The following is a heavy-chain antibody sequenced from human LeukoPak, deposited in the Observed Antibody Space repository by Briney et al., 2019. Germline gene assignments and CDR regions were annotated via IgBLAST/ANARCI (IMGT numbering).Heavy chain of an antibody. D-gene: IGHD3/OR15-3a*01. Sequence: KPSETLSLTCSVSGYSISSAYYWGWIRQPPGKGLEWIGTMYHSGSTNYNPSLKSRVSISIDTSKNQFSLRLTSVTAADTAVYYCARQTGSGLFILPGGQGTLVTVSS. J-gene: IGHJ4*02. V-gene: IGHV4-38-2*02. CDR3: ARQTGSGLFILP. CDR2: MYHSGST. CDR1: GYSISSAYY.